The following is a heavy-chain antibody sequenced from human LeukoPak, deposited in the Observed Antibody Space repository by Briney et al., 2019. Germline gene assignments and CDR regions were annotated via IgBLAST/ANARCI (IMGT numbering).Heavy chain of an antibody. D-gene: IGHD3-16*01. J-gene: IGHJ4*02. CDR2: IYSGGST. Sequence: GGSLRLSCAASGFTFSSYGMHWVRQAPGKGLEWVSVIYSGGSTYYADSVKGRFTISRDNSKNTLYLQMNSLRAEDTAVYYCARDYATGPIDYWGQGTLVTVSS. V-gene: IGHV3-NL1*01. CDR3: ARDYATGPIDY. CDR1: GFTFSSYG.